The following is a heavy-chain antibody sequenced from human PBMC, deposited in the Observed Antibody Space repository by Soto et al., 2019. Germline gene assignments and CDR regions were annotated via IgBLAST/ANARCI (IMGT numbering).Heavy chain of an antibody. CDR2: IYYSGRT. CDR3: ARQRTTVVTQAYFDH. V-gene: IGHV4-39*01. J-gene: IGHJ4*02. CDR1: GESISSSSYY. D-gene: IGHD2-21*02. Sequence: SETLSLSCIVSGESISSSSYYWGWIRQPPGKGLEWIGSIYYSGRTYYNPSFKSRVTISIDTSKNQFSLKLSSVTATDTAVYYCARQRTTVVTQAYFDHWGQGALVTVSS.